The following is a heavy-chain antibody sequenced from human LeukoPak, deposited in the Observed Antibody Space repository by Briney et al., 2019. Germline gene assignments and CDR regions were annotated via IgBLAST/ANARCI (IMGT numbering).Heavy chain of an antibody. Sequence: PSETLSLTCAVYGGSFSGYYWSWIRQPPGKGLEWIGEINRSGSTNYNPSLKSRVTISVDTSKNQFSLKLSSVTAADTAVYYCARGQDDYYYDSSGYAFDYWGQGTLVTVSS. CDR1: GGSFSGYY. CDR2: INRSGST. J-gene: IGHJ4*02. V-gene: IGHV4-34*01. D-gene: IGHD3-22*01. CDR3: ARGQDDYYYDSSGYAFDY.